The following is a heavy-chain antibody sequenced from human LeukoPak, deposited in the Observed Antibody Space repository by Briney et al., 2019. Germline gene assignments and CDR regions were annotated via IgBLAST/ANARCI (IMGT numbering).Heavy chain of an antibody. CDR2: IQYDGSNE. Sequence: PGGSLRLSCAASGFTFSSYGMHWVRQAPGKGLEWVAYIQYDGSNEQYADSVKGRFSISRDNSKNTLYLQMNSLRAEDTAVYYCAKADYYDSSGYRGRGGGSDYWGQGTLVTVSS. V-gene: IGHV3-30*02. J-gene: IGHJ4*02. CDR1: GFTFSSYG. D-gene: IGHD3-22*01. CDR3: AKADYYDSSGYRGRGGGSDY.